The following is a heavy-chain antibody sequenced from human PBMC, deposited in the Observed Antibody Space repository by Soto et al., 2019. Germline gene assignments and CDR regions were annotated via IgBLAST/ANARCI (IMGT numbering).Heavy chain of an antibody. CDR2: ISENGATT. V-gene: IGHV3-23*01. D-gene: IGHD3-10*01. J-gene: IGHJ4*02. Sequence: GGSLRLSCAASGFTFSGHAMTWVRQAPGKGLEWVATISENGATTFYADSVRVRFTISRDNSKNILFLQLSSLSVQDTAIYYCVPGSSAGEGEDXWGQGTLVTVSX. CDR3: VPGSSAGEGEDX. CDR1: GFTFSGHA.